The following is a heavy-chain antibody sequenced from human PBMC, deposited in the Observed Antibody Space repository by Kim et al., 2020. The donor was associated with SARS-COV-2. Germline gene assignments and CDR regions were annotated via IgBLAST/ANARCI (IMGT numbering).Heavy chain of an antibody. CDR3: ASGASYYYYMDV. D-gene: IGHD3-10*01. V-gene: IGHV1-2*02. J-gene: IGHJ6*03. Sequence: YAQKFQGRVTMTRDTSISTAYMELSRLRSDDTAVYYCASGASYYYYMDVWGKGTTVTVSS.